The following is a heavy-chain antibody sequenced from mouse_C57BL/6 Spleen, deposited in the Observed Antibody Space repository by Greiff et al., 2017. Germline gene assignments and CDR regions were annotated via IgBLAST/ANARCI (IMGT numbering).Heavy chain of an antibody. J-gene: IGHJ1*03. V-gene: IGHV2-6*03. D-gene: IGHD1-1*01. CDR2: IWSDGST. Sequence: VMLVESGPGLVAPSQSLSITCTVSGFSLTSYGVHWVRQPPGKGLEWLVVIWSDGSTTYNSALKSRLSISKDDSKSQVFLKMNSLQTDDTAMYYCARGGSSLYWYFDVWGTGTTVTVSS. CDR1: GFSLTSYG. CDR3: ARGGSSLYWYFDV.